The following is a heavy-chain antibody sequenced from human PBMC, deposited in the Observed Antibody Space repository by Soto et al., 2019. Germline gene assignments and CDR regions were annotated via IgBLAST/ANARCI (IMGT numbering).Heavy chain of an antibody. D-gene: IGHD6-19*01. CDR1: GFTFSSYG. J-gene: IGHJ4*02. Sequence: QVQLVESGGGVVQPGRSLRLSCAASGFTFSSYGMHWVRQAPGKGLEWVAVISYDGSNKYYADSVKGRFTISRDNSKNTRYLQMNSLRAEDTAVYYCAKSSAVAGHDPADYFDYWGQGTLVTVSS. CDR2: ISYDGSNK. CDR3: AKSSAVAGHDPADYFDY. V-gene: IGHV3-30*18.